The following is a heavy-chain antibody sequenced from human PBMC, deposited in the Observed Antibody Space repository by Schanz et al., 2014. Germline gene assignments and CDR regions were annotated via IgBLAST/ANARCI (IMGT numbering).Heavy chain of an antibody. V-gene: IGHV1-18*01. CDR2: INAHTGNT. CDR1: GYIFGSHG. D-gene: IGHD3-10*01. Sequence: QLMQSGSEVRKPGASVKVSCKASGYIFGSHGMTWVRQAPGQGPELMGWINAHTGNTQYAQKCQGRVNMTRDTVTTTVHLELTRLRTDDTAIYYCARVHIATYHYNSPGACDIGGRGTRVTVSS. J-gene: IGHJ3*02. CDR3: ARVHIATYHYNSPGACDI.